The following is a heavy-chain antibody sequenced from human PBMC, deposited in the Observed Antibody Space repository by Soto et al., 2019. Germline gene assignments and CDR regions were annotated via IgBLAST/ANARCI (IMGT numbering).Heavy chain of an antibody. CDR1: GFSLTTSGVG. CDR2: IYWDDDK. V-gene: IGHV2-5*02. J-gene: IGHJ4*02. D-gene: IGHD3-3*01. Sequence: QITLNESGPTVVRPTETLTLTCRFSGFSLTTSGVGVGWIRQSPGKAPEWLALIYWDDDKRYSASLKSRLTIPKETSKNQVVLTVSELEPTETATYYCAHRVLRTVFGLVTTTAIYFDFWGQGTPVAVSS. CDR3: AHRVLRTVFGLVTTTAIYFDF.